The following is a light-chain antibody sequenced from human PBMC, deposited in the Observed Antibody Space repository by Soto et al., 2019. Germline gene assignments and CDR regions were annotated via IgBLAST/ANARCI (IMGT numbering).Light chain of an antibody. CDR1: ASNLGAKYA. CDR2: DNI. J-gene: IGLJ1*01. Sequence: QSVLTQPPSVSGAPGQRVTISCTGSASNLGAKYAVHWYQHLPGTAPKLLIYDNIHRPSGVPDRFSGSKSDTSASLAITGLQAEDEADYYCNSFRVNRLYVFGTGTKLTVL. V-gene: IGLV1-40*01. CDR3: NSFRVNRLYV.